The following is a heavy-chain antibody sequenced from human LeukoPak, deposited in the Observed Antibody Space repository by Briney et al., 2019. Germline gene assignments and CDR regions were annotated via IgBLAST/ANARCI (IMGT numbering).Heavy chain of an antibody. J-gene: IGHJ4*02. D-gene: IGHD6-6*01. CDR2: IKQDGSEK. CDR1: GFTFSSYW. CDR3: ARDRFGIAARPFDY. V-gene: IGHV3-7*01. Sequence: GGSLRLSCAASGFTFSSYWMSWVRQAPGKGLEWVANIKQDGSEKCYVDSVKGRFTISRDNAKNSLYLQMNSLRAEDTAVYYCARDRFGIAARPFDYWGQGTLVTVSS.